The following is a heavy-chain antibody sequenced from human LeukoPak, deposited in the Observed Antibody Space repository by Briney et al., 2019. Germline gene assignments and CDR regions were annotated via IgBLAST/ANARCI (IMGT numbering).Heavy chain of an antibody. CDR3: ARCRDGYNNWYFDL. Sequence: PSETLSLTCAVYGGSFSGYYWSWIRQPPGKGLEWIGEINHSGSTNYNPSLQSRVTISIDTSKNQVSLTLTSVTSADTAMYYCARCRDGYNNWYFDLWDRGTLVTVSS. D-gene: IGHD5-24*01. J-gene: IGHJ2*01. CDR2: INHSGST. CDR1: GGSFSGYY. V-gene: IGHV4-34*01.